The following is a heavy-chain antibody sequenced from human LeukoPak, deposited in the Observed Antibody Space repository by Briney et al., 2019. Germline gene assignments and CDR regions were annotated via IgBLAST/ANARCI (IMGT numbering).Heavy chain of an antibody. J-gene: IGHJ4*02. CDR2: ISSNGGST. V-gene: IGHV3-64*01. D-gene: IGHD3-10*01. CDR3: ATGSMVRGVIISLDY. CDR1: GFTFSSYA. Sequence: GGSLRLSCAAPGFTFSSYAMHWVRQAPGKGLEYVSAISSNGGSTYYANSVKGRFTISRDNSKNTLYLQMGSLRAEDMAVYYCATGSMVRGVIISLDYWGQGTLVTVSS.